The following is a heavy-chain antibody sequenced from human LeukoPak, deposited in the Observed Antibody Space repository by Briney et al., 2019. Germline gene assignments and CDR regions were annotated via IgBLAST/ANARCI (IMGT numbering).Heavy chain of an antibody. CDR2: IWYDGSNK. V-gene: IGHV3-33*08. CDR3: AREGSCSSTSCYDHYYYGMDV. D-gene: IGHD2-2*01. CDR1: GFTFSSYS. Sequence: PGGSLRLSCAASGFTFSSYSMNWVRQAPAKGLEWVAVIWYDGSNKYYADSVKGRFTISRDNSKNTLYLQMNSLRAEDTAVYYCAREGSCSSTSCYDHYYYGMDVWGQGTTVTVSS. J-gene: IGHJ6*02.